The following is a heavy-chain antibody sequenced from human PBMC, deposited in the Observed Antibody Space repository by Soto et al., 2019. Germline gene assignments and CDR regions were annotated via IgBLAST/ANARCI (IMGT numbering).Heavy chain of an antibody. CDR3: ARDTYYDFWSGYYSYYGMDV. CDR1: GYTFTSYG. Sequence: GASVKVSCKASGYTFTSYGISWVRQAPGQGLEWMGWISAYNGNTNYAQKLQGRVTMTTDTSTSTAYMELRSLRSDDTAVYYCARDTYYDFWSGYYSYYGMDVWGQGTTVTVSS. J-gene: IGHJ6*02. D-gene: IGHD3-3*01. CDR2: ISAYNGNT. V-gene: IGHV1-18*01.